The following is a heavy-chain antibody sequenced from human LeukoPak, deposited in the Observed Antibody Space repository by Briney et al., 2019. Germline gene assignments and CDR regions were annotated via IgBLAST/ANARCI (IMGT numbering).Heavy chain of an antibody. D-gene: IGHD2-15*01. CDR2: ICGSGNRT. CDR1: GFTFSSYA. CDR3: AKNLYCGGGSCYPSALGMDV. V-gene: IGHV3-23*01. Sequence: PGRSLRLSCAASGFTFSSYAMSWVRQAPGKGLEWVSSICGSGNRTYYAVSVKGRFTISRDNSKNTLFLQMNSLRAEDTAVYYCAKNLYCGGGSCYPSALGMDVWGQGTTVTVSS. J-gene: IGHJ6*02.